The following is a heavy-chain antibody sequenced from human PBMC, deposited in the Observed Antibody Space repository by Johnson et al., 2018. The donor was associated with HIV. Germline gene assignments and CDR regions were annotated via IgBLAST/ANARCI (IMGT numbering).Heavy chain of an antibody. CDR3: AKDGPGVAFII. Sequence: VQLVESGGGLVQPGGSLRLSCAASGFTFSSYAMNWVRQAPGKGLEWVSAISDSGGSTYFADYVKGRFTISRDDSKNTLYLQMNSLRAEDTAVYYCAKDGPGVAFIIWGQGTMVTVSS. D-gene: IGHD3-10*01. V-gene: IGHV3-23*04. CDR1: GFTFSSYA. CDR2: ISDSGGST. J-gene: IGHJ3*02.